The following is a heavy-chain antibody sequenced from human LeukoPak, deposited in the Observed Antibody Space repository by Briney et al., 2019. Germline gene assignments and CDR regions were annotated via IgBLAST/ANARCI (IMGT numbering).Heavy chain of an antibody. CDR2: ISYDGSNK. J-gene: IGHJ4*02. CDR1: GFTFSSYG. CDR3: AKLPSTGTTPIF. D-gene: IGHD1-1*01. V-gene: IGHV3-30*18. Sequence: GGSLRLSCAASGFTFSSYGMHWVRQAPGKGLEWVAVISYDGSNKYYADSVKGRFTISRDNSKNTLYLQMNSLRAEDTAVYYCAKLPSTGTTPIFWGQGTLVTVSS.